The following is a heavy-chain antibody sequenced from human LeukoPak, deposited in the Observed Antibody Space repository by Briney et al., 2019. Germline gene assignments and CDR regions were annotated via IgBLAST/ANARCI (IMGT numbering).Heavy chain of an antibody. CDR1: GFTFSSYW. D-gene: IGHD1-26*01. Sequence: GGSLRLSCAAFGFTFSSYWMHWVRQAPGKGLVWAPRINSDGSSTSYADSVKGRFTISRDNAKNTLYLQMNSLRAEDTAVYYCASPLWTTSEYYFDYWGQGTQVTVSS. CDR3: ASPLWTTSEYYFDY. J-gene: IGHJ4*02. V-gene: IGHV3-74*01. CDR2: INSDGSST.